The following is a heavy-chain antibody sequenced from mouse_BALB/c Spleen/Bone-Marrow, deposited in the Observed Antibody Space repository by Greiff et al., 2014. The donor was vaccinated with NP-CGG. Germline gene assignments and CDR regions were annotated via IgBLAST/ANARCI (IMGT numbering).Heavy chain of an antibody. V-gene: IGHV2-2*02. CDR3: ARNYEGVGAVDY. J-gene: IGHJ4*01. CDR1: GFSLTNYG. Sequence: QVQLKESGPGLVQPSQSLSITCTVSGFSLTNYGIHWVRQSPGKGLEWLGVIWSGGNTNYNAAFISRLSINMDNSKNQVFFKMNSLQASDTAVYYCARNYEGVGAVDYWGQGTSVTVSS. CDR2: IWSGGNT. D-gene: IGHD1-1*01.